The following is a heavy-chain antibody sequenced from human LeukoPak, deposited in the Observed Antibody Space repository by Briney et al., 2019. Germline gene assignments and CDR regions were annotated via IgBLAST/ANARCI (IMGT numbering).Heavy chain of an antibody. CDR1: GGSISSSGYY. Sequence: SETLSLTCTVSGGSISSSGYYWGWIRQPRGKGLEWIGSINYGGSTYYNPSLKSRVIISVDTSKNQFSLRLSSVTAADTAVYYCARVSVYSSSWYDPWGQGTLVIVSS. V-gene: IGHV4-39*07. CDR3: ARVSVYSSSWYDP. CDR2: INYGGST. D-gene: IGHD6-13*01. J-gene: IGHJ5*02.